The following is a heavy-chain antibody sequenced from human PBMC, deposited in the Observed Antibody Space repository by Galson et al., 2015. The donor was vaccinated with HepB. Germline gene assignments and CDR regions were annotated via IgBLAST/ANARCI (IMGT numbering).Heavy chain of an antibody. CDR1: GYTFDYYV. V-gene: IGHV1-3*01. J-gene: IGHJ4*02. CDR2: INAGNSNT. Sequence: QSGAEVKKPGASVKVSCKASGYTFDYYVLHWLRQAPGQRLEWMGWINAGNSNTKISQKFEARVIISRDRSATTAYMELTNLRSEDTAVYYCARALGRITMERGVTPGYWGQGSLVTVSS. CDR3: ARALGRITMERGVTPGY. D-gene: IGHD3-10*01.